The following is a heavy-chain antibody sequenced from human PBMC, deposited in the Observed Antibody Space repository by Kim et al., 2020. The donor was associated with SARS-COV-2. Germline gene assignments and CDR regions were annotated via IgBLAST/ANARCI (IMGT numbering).Heavy chain of an antibody. V-gene: IGHV4-31*02. Sequence: TYNNPSLKSRVTISVNTSKNQFSRKLSSVTAADTAVYYCARNPTQNWFDPWGQGTLVTVSS. CDR3: ARNPTQNWFDP. J-gene: IGHJ5*02. CDR2: T.